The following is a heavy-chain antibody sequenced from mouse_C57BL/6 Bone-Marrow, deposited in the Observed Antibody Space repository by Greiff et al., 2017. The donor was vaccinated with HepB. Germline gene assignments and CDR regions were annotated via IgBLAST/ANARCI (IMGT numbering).Heavy chain of an antibody. J-gene: IGHJ2*01. CDR1: GYAFTNYL. D-gene: IGHD1-1*01. CDR2: INPGSGGT. V-gene: IGHV1-54*01. Sequence: QVHVKQSGAELVRPGTSVKVSCKASGYAFTNYLIEWVKQRPGQGLEWIGVINPGSGGTNYNEKFKGKATLTADKSSSTAYMQLSSLTSEDSAVYFCARSNYYGSSFDYWGQGTTLTVSS. CDR3: ARSNYYGSSFDY.